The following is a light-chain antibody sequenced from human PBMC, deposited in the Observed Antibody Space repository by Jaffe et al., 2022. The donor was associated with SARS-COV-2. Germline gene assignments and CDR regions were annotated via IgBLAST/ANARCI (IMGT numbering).Light chain of an antibody. Sequence: QSVLTQPPSVSAAPGQKVTISCSGSSSNIGNNYVSWYQQLPGTAPKLLIYDSDKRPSGIPDRFSGSKSGTSATLGITGLQTGDEADYYCGTWDSSLSGVVFGGGTKLLVL. CDR2: DSD. CDR3: GTWDSSLSGVV. CDR1: SSNIGNNY. V-gene: IGLV1-51*01. J-gene: IGLJ2*01.